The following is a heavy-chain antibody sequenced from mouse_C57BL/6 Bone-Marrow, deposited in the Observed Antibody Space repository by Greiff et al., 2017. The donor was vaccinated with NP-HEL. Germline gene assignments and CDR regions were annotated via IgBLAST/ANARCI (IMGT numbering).Heavy chain of an antibody. CDR2: IYPGDGDT. Sequence: VKVVESGPELVKPGASVKISCKASGYAFSSSWMNWVKQRPGKGLEWIGRIYPGDGDTNYNGKFKGKATLTADKSSSTAYMQLSSLTSEDSAVYFCARSGYYAYWYFDVWGTGTTVTVSS. V-gene: IGHV1-82*01. CDR1: GYAFSSSW. CDR3: ARSGYYAYWYFDV. J-gene: IGHJ1*03. D-gene: IGHD2-3*01.